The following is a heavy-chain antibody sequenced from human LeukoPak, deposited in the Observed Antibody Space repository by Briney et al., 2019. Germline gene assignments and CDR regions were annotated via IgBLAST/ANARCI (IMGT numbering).Heavy chain of an antibody. D-gene: IGHD2-15*01. CDR3: AAPRRLGYCSGGSCSDGMDV. J-gene: IGHJ6*02. Sequence: ASVKVSCKASGYTFTGYYMHWVRQAPGQGLEWMGWINPNSGGTNYAQKFQGWVTMTRDTSISTAYMELSSLRSEDTAVYYCAAPRRLGYCSGGSCSDGMDVWGQGTTVTVSS. CDR1: GYTFTGYY. CDR2: INPNSGGT. V-gene: IGHV1-2*04.